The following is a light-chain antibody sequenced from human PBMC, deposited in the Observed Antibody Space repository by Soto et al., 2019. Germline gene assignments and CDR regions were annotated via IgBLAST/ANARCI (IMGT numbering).Light chain of an antibody. CDR1: QSVSSNF. CDR3: QQYGSSPGT. V-gene: IGKV3-20*01. J-gene: IGKJ2*02. Sequence: EIVLTQSPGPLSLSPGERATLSCSASQSVSSNFLAGYQQKPGKAPKLLISGASSTATGIPDRFSGSGSGTDFTLTISRLEPEDFALYSCQQYGSSPGTFGQGTKLEIK. CDR2: GAS.